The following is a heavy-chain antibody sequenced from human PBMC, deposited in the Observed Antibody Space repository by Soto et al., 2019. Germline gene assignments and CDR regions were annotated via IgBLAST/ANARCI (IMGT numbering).Heavy chain of an antibody. CDR1: GFTFSSYA. CDR3: AKMTSGSYGRNYGMDV. J-gene: IGHJ6*02. Sequence: EVQLLESGGGLVQPGGSLRLSCAASGFTFSSYAMSWVRQAPGKGLEWVSAISGSGGSTYYADSVKGRFTISRDNSKNTLYLQMNSLRAEDTAVYYCAKMTSGSYGRNYGMDVWGQGTTVTVSS. CDR2: ISGSGGST. V-gene: IGHV3-23*01. D-gene: IGHD5-18*01.